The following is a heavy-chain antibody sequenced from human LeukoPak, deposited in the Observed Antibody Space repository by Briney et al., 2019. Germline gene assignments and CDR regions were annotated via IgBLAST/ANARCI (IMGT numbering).Heavy chain of an antibody. V-gene: IGHV1-69*05. D-gene: IGHD3-10*01. CDR1: GGTFSSYA. J-gene: IGHJ3*02. CDR2: IIPIFGTA. CDR3: ATPSLRGVDDAFDI. Sequence: SVKVSCKASGGTFSSYAISWVRQAPGQGLEWMGRIIPIFGTANYAQKFQGRVTVTTDESTSTAYMELSSLRSEDTAVYYCATPSLRGVDDAFDIWGQGTMVTVSS.